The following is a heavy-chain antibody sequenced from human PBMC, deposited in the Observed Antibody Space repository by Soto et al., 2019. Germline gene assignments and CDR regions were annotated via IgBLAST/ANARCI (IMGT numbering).Heavy chain of an antibody. CDR2: ISSSSSYI. CDR1: GFTFSSYS. V-gene: IGHV3-21*01. D-gene: IGHD6-19*01. J-gene: IGHJ4*02. Sequence: EVQLVESGGGLVKPGGSLRLSCAASGFTFSSYSMNWVRQAPGKGLEWVSSISSSSSYIYYAASVKGRFTISRDNAKNSLYLQMNSLRAEDTAVYYCASDRIAVAALTFPDYFDYWGQGTLVTVSS. CDR3: ASDRIAVAALTFPDYFDY.